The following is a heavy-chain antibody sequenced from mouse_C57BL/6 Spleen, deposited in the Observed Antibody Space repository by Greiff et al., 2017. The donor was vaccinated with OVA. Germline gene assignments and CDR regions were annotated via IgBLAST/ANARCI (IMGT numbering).Heavy chain of an antibody. V-gene: IGHV1-64*01. CDR3: ASRKDYDGCAY. J-gene: IGHJ3*01. Sequence: QVQLQQPGAELVKPGASVKLSCKASGYTFTSYWMHWVKQRPGQGLEWIGMIHPNSGSTNYNEKFESKATLTVDKSSSTAYMQLSSLTSEDSAVYYCASRKDYDGCAYWGQGTLVTVSA. D-gene: IGHD2-4*01. CDR1: GYTFTSYW. CDR2: IHPNSGST.